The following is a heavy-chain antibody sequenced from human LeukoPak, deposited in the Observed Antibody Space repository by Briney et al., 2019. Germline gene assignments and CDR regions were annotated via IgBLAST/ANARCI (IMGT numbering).Heavy chain of an antibody. CDR2: INHSGST. Sequence: PSETLSLTCAVYGGSFSGYYWSWIRQPPGKGLEWIGEINHSGSTNYNPSLKSRVTISVDTSKNQFSLKVTSVTAADTAVYYCARDVDPHFWGQGTLVTVSS. CDR3: ARDVDPHF. CDR1: GGSFSGYY. D-gene: IGHD5-12*01. V-gene: IGHV4-34*01. J-gene: IGHJ1*01.